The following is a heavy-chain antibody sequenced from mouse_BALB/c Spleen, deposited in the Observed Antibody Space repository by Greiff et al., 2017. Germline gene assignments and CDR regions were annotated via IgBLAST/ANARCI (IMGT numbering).Heavy chain of an antibody. CDR1: GYSFTGYY. CDR2: INPYNGAT. Sequence: EVKLMESGPELVKPGASVKISCKASGYSFTGYYMHWVKQSHVKSLEWIGRINPYNGATSYNQNFKDKASLTVDKSSSTAYMELHSLTSEDSAVYYCARDFYRYDGYAMDYWGQGTSVTVSS. CDR3: ARDFYRYDGYAMDY. J-gene: IGHJ4*01. V-gene: IGHV1-31*01. D-gene: IGHD2-14*01.